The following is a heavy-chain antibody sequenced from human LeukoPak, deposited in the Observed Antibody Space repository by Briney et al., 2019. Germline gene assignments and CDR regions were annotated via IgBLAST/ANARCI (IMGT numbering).Heavy chain of an antibody. CDR1: GGSLSSGDYY. V-gene: IGHV4-30-4*01. CDR3: ARDNLYGAGTEHYGMDV. D-gene: IGHD3-10*01. J-gene: IGHJ6*04. CDR2: SYYSGST. Sequence: PSQTLSLTCTVSGGSLSSGDYYWRWIRQPPGRGLERIGYSYYSGSTYYNPSLKSRVTISVDTSKNQFSLKLSAVTAADTAVYYCARDNLYGAGTEHYGMDVWGKGTTVTVSS.